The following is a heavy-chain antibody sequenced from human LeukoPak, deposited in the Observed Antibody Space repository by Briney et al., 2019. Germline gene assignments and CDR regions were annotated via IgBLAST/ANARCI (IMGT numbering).Heavy chain of an antibody. CDR3: ARAVPTREYSYGWIDY. D-gene: IGHD5-18*01. CDR1: GGTFSSYA. CDR2: IIPIFGTA. V-gene: IGHV1-69*13. J-gene: IGHJ4*02. Sequence: ASVKVSCKASGGTFSSYAISWVRQAPGQGLEWMGGIIPIFGTANYAQKFQGRVTITADESTSTAYMELSSLRSEDTAVYYCARAVPTREYSYGWIDYWGQGTLVTVSS.